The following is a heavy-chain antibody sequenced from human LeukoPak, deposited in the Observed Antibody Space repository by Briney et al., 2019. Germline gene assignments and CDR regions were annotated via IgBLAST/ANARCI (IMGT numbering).Heavy chain of an antibody. V-gene: IGHV3-53*01. CDR2: IYTGGGR. CDR3: AKGPMVRVLI. Sequence: GGSLRLSCAASGFTVSSYYMNWVRQAPGKELEWVSVIYTGGGRYYADSVRGRFTISRDTSKNMVFLQMNSLRVEDTAIYYCAKGPMVRVLIWGQGTMVTVSS. D-gene: IGHD3-10*01. J-gene: IGHJ3*02. CDR1: GFTVSSYY.